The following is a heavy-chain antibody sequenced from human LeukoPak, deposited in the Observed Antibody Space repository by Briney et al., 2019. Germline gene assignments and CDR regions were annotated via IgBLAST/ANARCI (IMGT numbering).Heavy chain of an antibody. V-gene: IGHV1-69*05. CDR2: IIPIFGTA. Sequence: SVKVSCKASGGTFSSYAISWVRQAPGQGLEWMRGIIPIFGTANYAQKFQGRVTITTDESTSTAYMELSSLRSEDTAVYCCARGRGGIAARYYYYYYMDVWGKGTTVTVSS. J-gene: IGHJ6*03. CDR1: GGTFSSYA. D-gene: IGHD6-6*01. CDR3: ARGRGGIAARYYYYYYMDV.